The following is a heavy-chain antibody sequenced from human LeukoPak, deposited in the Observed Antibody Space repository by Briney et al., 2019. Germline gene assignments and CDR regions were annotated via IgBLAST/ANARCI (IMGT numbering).Heavy chain of an antibody. CDR1: GFTFSSYG. J-gene: IGHJ4*02. CDR3: AKVRGVVITFFDY. Sequence: GGSLRLSCAASGFTFSSYGMHWVRQAPGKGLEWVGFIRYDGSNKYYADSVKGRFTISRDNSKNTLYLQMNSLRAEDTAVYYCAKVRGVVITFFDYWGQGTLVTVSS. CDR2: IRYDGSNK. V-gene: IGHV3-30*02. D-gene: IGHD3-22*01.